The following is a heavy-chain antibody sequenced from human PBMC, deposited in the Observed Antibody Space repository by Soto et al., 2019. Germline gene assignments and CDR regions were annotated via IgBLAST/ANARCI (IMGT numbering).Heavy chain of an antibody. CDR3: ARVQYYDYIWGSPLHIDY. D-gene: IGHD3-16*01. J-gene: IGHJ4*02. CDR2: ISAYNGNT. Sequence: ASVKVSCKASGYTFTSYGISWVRQAPGQGLEWMGWISAYNGNTNYAQKLQGRVTMTTDTSTSTAYMELRSLRSDDTAVYYCARVQYYDYIWGSPLHIDYWGQGTLVTVSS. V-gene: IGHV1-18*01. CDR1: GYTFTSYG.